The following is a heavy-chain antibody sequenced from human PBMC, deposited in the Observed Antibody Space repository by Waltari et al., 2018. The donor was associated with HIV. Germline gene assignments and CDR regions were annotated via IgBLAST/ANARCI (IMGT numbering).Heavy chain of an antibody. V-gene: IGHV1-8*01. CDR3: SSGLHGTATSCLLYHGMDV. CDR2: VNPNSGNA. J-gene: IGHJ6*02. CDR1: GYTFSTYD. Sequence: QVQLVQSGAEVKKPGASVKVSCKASGYTFSTYDINWVRQATGQGREWMGWVNPNSGNATYAQNSESRGDRTSNSSESTADMELVRLRTHDTAVNYGSSGLHGTATSCLLYHGMDVWGQGTAVSVSS. D-gene: IGHD2-2*01.